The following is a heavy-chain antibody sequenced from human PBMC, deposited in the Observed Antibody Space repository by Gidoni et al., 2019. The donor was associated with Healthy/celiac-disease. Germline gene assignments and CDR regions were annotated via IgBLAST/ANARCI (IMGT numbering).Heavy chain of an antibody. J-gene: IGHJ4*02. V-gene: IGHV3-30*18. Sequence: QVQLVESGGGVVQPGRSLRLSCAASGFTFSSYGMHWVRQAPGKGLEGVAVISYDGSNKYYADSVKGRFTISRDNSKNTLYLQMNSLRAEDTAVYYCAKEASAQFDYWGQGTLVTVSS. CDR2: ISYDGSNK. CDR1: GFTFSSYG. CDR3: AKEASAQFDY. D-gene: IGHD6-6*01.